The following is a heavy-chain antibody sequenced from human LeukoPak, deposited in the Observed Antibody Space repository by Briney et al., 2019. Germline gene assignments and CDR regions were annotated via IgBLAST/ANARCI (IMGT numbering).Heavy chain of an antibody. CDR3: ARQTGSGLFILP. Sequence: SETLSLTCTVSGVSISSSNSYWGWIRQPPGKGLEWIGSIYYSGNTYYNASLKSQVSISIDMSKNQFSLKLTPVTAADTAVYYCARQTGSGLFILPGGQGTLVTVSS. D-gene: IGHD3-10*01. CDR1: GVSISSSNSY. V-gene: IGHV4-39*01. CDR2: IYYSGNT. J-gene: IGHJ4*02.